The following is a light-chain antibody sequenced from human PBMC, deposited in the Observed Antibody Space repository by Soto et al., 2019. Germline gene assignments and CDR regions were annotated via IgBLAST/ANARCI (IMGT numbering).Light chain of an antibody. V-gene: IGLV2-8*01. J-gene: IGLJ2*01. CDR1: SSDVGGYNY. CDR2: EVS. CDR3: SSYAGSNNLV. Sequence: VLTQPPSASGSPGQSVTISCTGTSSDVGGYNYVSWYQQHPGKAPKLMIYEVSKRPSGVPDRFSGSKSGNTASLTVSGLQAEDEADYYCSSYAGSNNLVFGGGTKVTVL.